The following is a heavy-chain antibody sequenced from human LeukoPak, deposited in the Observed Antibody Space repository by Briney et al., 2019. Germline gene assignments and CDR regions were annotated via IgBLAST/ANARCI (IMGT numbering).Heavy chain of an antibody. V-gene: IGHV6-1*01. CDR3: ARDLEAVAARSYYYYMDV. CDR2: TYYTSNWYN. CDR1: GDSVSSNSAA. D-gene: IGHD6-19*01. Sequence: SQTLSLTCAISGDSVSSNSAAWNWLRQAPSRGLEWHGRTYYTSNWYNDYAVSVKSRITIKPDTSKTQFSLQLNSVTPEDTAVYYCARDLEAVAARSYYYYMDVWGKGTTVTVSS. J-gene: IGHJ6*03.